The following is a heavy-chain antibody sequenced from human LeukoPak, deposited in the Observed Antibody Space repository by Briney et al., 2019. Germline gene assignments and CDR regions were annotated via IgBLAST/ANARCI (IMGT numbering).Heavy chain of an antibody. V-gene: IGHV4-4*09. CDR1: GGSISSYF. CDR3: ARHSEMATTQPLGAFDI. CDR2: IYTSGST. D-gene: IGHD5-24*01. Sequence: SETLSLTCTVSGGSISSYFWSWIRQPPGKGLEWIGYIYTSGSTNYNPSLKSRVTISLDTSKNQYSLQLTSVTAADTALYYCARHSEMATTQPLGAFDIWGQGTMVTVSS. J-gene: IGHJ3*02.